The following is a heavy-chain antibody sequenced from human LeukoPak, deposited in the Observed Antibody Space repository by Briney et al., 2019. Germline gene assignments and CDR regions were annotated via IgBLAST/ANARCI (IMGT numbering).Heavy chain of an antibody. CDR3: AKDEYYYDSSGYEFDY. CDR2: ISGSGGST. CDR1: GFTFSSYA. V-gene: IGHV3-23*01. J-gene: IGHJ4*02. Sequence: TGGSLRLSCAASGFTFSSYAMSWVRQAPGKGLEWVSAISGSGGSTYYADSVKGRFTISRDNSKNTLYLQMNSLRAEDTAVYYCAKDEYYYDSSGYEFDYWGQGTLVTVSP. D-gene: IGHD3-22*01.